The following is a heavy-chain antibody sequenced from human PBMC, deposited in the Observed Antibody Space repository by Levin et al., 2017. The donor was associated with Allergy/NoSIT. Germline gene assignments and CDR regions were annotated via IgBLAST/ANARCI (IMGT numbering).Heavy chain of an antibody. CDR2: IKQDGTEK. J-gene: IGHJ4*02. D-gene: IGHD6-19*01. Sequence: GESLKISCAASGFTFGAYWMNWVRQAPGKGLEWVAKIKQDGTEKYYMDSAKGQFTVSRDNTKNSLYLQMNSLRAEDTGVYYCARSPYSAGWYSNFDYWGQGTLVTVSS. V-gene: IGHV3-7*01. CDR3: ARSPYSAGWYSNFDY. CDR1: GFTFGAYW.